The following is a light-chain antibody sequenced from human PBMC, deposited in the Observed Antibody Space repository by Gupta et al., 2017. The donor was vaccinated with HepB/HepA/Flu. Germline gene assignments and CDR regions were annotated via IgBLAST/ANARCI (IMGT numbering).Light chain of an antibody. CDR2: DDS. CDR3: QVWDSSSDHLYV. J-gene: IGLJ1*01. CDR1: NIGSKS. V-gene: IGLV3-21*03. Sequence: SYVLTQPPSVSVAPGKTARITCGGNNIGSKSVHWNQQKPGQAPVLVVYDDSNRPSGIPERFSGSNSGNTATLTISRVEAGDEADYYCQVWDSSSDHLYVFGTGTKVTVL.